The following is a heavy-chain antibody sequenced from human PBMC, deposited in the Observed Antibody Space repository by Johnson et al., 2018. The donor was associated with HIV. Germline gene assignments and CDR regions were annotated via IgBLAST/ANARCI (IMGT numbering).Heavy chain of an antibody. V-gene: IGHV3-30*02. CDR2: IRYDGSNK. J-gene: IGHJ3*02. Sequence: VQLVESGGGLVQPGGSLRLSCAASGFTFSSYGMHWVRQAPGKGLEWVAFIRYDGSNKYHADSVKGRFTISRDHSKHTLYLQMNSLRAEDTAVYYWAREFRGAFDIWGQGTMGAVSS. CDR1: GFTFSSYG. CDR3: AREFRGAFDI.